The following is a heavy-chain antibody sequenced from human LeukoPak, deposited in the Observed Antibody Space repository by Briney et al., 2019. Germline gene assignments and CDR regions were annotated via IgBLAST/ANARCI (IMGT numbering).Heavy chain of an antibody. Sequence: SETLSLTCTVSGASISSYYWSWIRQPPGKGLEWIGYIFYSGSTKYNPSLKSRATISVDTSKNQFSLKLSSVTAADTAVYYCARGVQGYCSSTSCYTYWFDPWGQGTLVTVSS. V-gene: IGHV4-59*12. D-gene: IGHD2-2*02. J-gene: IGHJ5*02. CDR1: GASISSYY. CDR3: ARGVQGYCSSTSCYTYWFDP. CDR2: IFYSGST.